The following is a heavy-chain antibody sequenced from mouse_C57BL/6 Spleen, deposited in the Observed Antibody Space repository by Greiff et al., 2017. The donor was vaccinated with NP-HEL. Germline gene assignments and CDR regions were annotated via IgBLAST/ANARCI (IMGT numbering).Heavy chain of an antibody. D-gene: IGHD1-1*01. V-gene: IGHV5-4*01. CDR3: ARDGGYYGSKGYFDY. J-gene: IGHJ2*01. CDR1: GFTFSSYA. Sequence: EVMLVESGGGLVKPGGSLKLSCAASGFTFSSYAMSWVRQTPEKRLEWVATISDGGSYTYYPDNVKGRFTISRDNAKNNLYLQMSHLKSEDTAMYYCARDGGYYGSKGYFDYWGQGTTLTVSS. CDR2: ISDGGSYT.